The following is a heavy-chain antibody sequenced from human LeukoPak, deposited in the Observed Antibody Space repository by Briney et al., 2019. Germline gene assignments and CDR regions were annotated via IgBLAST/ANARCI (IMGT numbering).Heavy chain of an antibody. D-gene: IGHD5-24*01. CDR1: GYTFISYS. CDR3: ARMDSSDGYPPVQYFQH. J-gene: IGHJ1*01. Sequence: GASVKVSCKASGYTFISYSMNWVRQAPGQGLEWMGGIIPIFGTANYAQKFQGRVTITADKSTSTAYMELSSLRSEDTAVYYCARMDSSDGYPPVQYFQHWGQGTLVTVSS. V-gene: IGHV1-69*06. CDR2: IIPIFGTA.